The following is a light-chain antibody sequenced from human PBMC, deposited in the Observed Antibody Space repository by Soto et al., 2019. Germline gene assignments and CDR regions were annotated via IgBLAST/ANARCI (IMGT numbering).Light chain of an antibody. CDR3: QQYGSSPWT. CDR2: GAS. J-gene: IGKJ1*01. Sequence: EIVLTQSPGTLSLSPGERATLSCRASQSVSSSYLAWYQQKPGQAPRLLIYGASSRATGIPDRFSGSGSGTDFTLTISSLESEEFAVYYCQQYGSSPWTFGQATKVEIK. CDR1: QSVSSSY. V-gene: IGKV3-20*01.